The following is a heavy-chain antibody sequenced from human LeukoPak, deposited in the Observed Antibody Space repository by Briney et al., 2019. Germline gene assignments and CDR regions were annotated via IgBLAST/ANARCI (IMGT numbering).Heavy chain of an antibody. CDR1: GYTFTSYG. Sequence: ASVKVSCKASGYTFTSYGISWVRQAPGQGLEWMGWISAYNGNTNYAQKLQGRVTMTTDTSTSTAYMELRSLRSDDTAVYYCARDAYYTNGVCRYSGRDYWGQGTLVTVSS. V-gene: IGHV1-18*01. D-gene: IGHD2-8*01. J-gene: IGHJ4*02. CDR2: ISAYNGNT. CDR3: ARDAYYTNGVCRYSGRDY.